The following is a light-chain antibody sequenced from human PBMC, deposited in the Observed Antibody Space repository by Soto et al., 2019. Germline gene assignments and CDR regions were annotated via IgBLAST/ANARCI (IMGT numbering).Light chain of an antibody. V-gene: IGKV3-15*01. J-gene: IGKJ4*01. CDR2: GAS. CDR3: QQYNNWPPLT. Sequence: EIVMTQSPATLSVSPGERATLSCRASQSVSSNLAWYQQKPGQAPRLLIYGASTRATGIPARFSGSASGTEFTLTISSLQSEEFAVYYCQQYNNWPPLTFGGGTKVEIK. CDR1: QSVSSN.